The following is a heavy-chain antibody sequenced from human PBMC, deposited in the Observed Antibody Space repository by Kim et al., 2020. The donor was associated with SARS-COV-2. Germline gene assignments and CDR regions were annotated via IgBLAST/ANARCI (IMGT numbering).Heavy chain of an antibody. V-gene: IGHV3-66*01. J-gene: IGHJ6*02. Sequence: GGSLRLSCAASGFTVSSNYMSWVRQAPGKGLEWVSVIYSGGSTYYADSVKGRFTISRDNSKNTLYLQMNSLRAEDTAVYYCARDSGTRGPYYGSGSYYFPPIYGMDVWGQGTTVTVSS. CDR2: IYSGGST. CDR1: GFTVSSNY. D-gene: IGHD3-10*01. CDR3: ARDSGTRGPYYGSGSYYFPPIYGMDV.